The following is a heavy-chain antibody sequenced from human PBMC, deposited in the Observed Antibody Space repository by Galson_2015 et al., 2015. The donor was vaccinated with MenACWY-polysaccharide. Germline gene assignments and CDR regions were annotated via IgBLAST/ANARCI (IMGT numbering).Heavy chain of an antibody. Sequence: LVKPTQTLTLTCTFSGFSLSTSGVGVGWIRQPPGKALEWIGYIYYSGSTYYNPSLKSRVTISVDTSKNQFSLKLSSVTAADTAVYYCARGEFRYCSGGSCDPFDYWGQGTLVTVSS. J-gene: IGHJ4*02. CDR1: GFSLSTSGVG. CDR2: IYYSGST. CDR3: ARGEFRYCSGGSCDPFDY. V-gene: IGHV4-30-4*08. D-gene: IGHD2-15*01.